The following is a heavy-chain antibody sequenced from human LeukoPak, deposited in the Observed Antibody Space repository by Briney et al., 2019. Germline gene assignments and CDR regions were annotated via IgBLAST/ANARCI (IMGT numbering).Heavy chain of an antibody. J-gene: IGHJ4*02. CDR1: GGSISSSNW. Sequence: SGTLSLTCAVSGGSISSSNWWSWVRPPPGKGLEWIGEIYHGGSTNYNPSLETRVTISVDKSKNQFSLRLSSVTAADTAVYYCARDDGYDSRFDYWGQGTLLTVSS. D-gene: IGHD5-12*01. CDR2: IYHGGST. CDR3: ARDDGYDSRFDY. V-gene: IGHV4-4*02.